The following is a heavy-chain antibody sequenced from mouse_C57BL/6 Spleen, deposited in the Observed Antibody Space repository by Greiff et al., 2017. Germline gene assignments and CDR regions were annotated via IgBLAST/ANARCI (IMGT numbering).Heavy chain of an antibody. J-gene: IGHJ2*01. D-gene: IGHD5-5*01. CDR2: INPRNGVT. V-gene: IGHV1-53*01. CDR3: AGYRTNYRFDY. Sequence: QVQLQQPGTELVKPGASVKLSCKASGHTFTSYWMHWVKQRPGQGLEWIGNINPRNGVTKYNEKFKTKATLTVDKSSSTAYMQLSSLTSEDSAVYYCAGYRTNYRFDYSGQGTTLTVSS. CDR1: GHTFTSYW.